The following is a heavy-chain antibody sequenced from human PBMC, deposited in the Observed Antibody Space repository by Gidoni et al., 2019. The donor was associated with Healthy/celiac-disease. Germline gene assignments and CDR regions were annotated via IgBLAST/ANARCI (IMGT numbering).Heavy chain of an antibody. CDR2: ISSSRSTI. J-gene: IGHJ3*02. Sequence: EVQLVESGGGLVQPGGSLRRSCAASGFTFSSYSRNWVRQAPGKGLEWVSYISSSRSTIYYADSVKGRFTISRDNAKNSLYLQMNSLRDEDTAVYYCARDKDRITIFGVVTPGAFDIWGQGTMVTVSS. CDR3: ARDKDRITIFGVVTPGAFDI. CDR1: GFTFSSYS. V-gene: IGHV3-48*02. D-gene: IGHD3-3*01.